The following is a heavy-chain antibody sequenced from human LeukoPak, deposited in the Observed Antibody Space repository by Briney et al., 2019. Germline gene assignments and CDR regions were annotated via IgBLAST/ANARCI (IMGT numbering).Heavy chain of an antibody. CDR1: GFTFSSHS. V-gene: IGHV3-48*01. J-gene: IGHJ4*02. D-gene: IGHD3-22*01. CDR2: ISSSSSSTI. Sequence: GGSLRLSCAASGFTFSSHSMNWVRQAPGKGLEWVSYISSSSSSTIYYADSVKGRFTISRDNAKNSLYLQMNSLRAEDTAVYYCARGAYYYEDWGQGTLVTVSS. CDR3: ARGAYYYED.